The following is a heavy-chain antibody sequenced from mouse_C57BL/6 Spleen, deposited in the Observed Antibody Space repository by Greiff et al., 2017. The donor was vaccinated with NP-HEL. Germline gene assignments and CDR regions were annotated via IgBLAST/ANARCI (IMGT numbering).Heavy chain of an antibody. CDR1: GYTFTSYW. D-gene: IGHD1-1*01. CDR2: IYPSDSET. V-gene: IGHV1-61*01. Sequence: QVQLQQPGAELVRPGSSVKLSCKASGYTFTSYWMDWVKQRPGQGLEWIGNIYPSDSETHYNQKFKDKATFTVDKSSSTSYMQLSSLTSEDSAVYYCAREDYYGSCHWYFDVWGTGTTVTVSS. CDR3: AREDYYGSCHWYFDV. J-gene: IGHJ1*03.